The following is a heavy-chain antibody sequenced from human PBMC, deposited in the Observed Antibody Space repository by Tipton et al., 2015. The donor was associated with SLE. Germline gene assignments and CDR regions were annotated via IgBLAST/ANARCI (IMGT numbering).Heavy chain of an antibody. V-gene: IGHV4-34*01. Sequence: TLSLTCAVYGGSFSGYYWSWIRQPPGKGLEWIGEINHSGSTNYNPSPKSRVTISVDTSENQFSLTLSSVTAADTAVYFCARASNYYDYNYFDPWGQGTLVTVSS. CDR2: INHSGST. CDR3: ARASNYYDYNYFDP. CDR1: GGSFSGYY. J-gene: IGHJ5*02. D-gene: IGHD3-22*01.